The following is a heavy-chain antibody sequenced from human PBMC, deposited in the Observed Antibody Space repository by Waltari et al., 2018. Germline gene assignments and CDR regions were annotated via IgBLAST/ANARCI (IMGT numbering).Heavy chain of an antibody. D-gene: IGHD1-26*01. Sequence: EVQLVESGGGLVQPGRSLRLSCAASGFTFDDYAMHWVRHAPGKGREWVSGISWNSGSIGYADSVKGRFTISRDNAKNSLYLQMNSLRAEDTALYYCAKDIGYSGSNDAFDIWGQGTMVTVSS. CDR3: AKDIGYSGSNDAFDI. CDR2: ISWNSGSI. CDR1: GFTFDDYA. V-gene: IGHV3-9*01. J-gene: IGHJ3*02.